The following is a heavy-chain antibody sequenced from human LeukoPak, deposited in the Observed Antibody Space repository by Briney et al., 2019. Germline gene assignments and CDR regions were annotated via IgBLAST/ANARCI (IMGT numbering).Heavy chain of an antibody. D-gene: IGHD3-16*01. Sequence: SETLSLTCTVSGVCISSYYWSWIRQPPGKGLEWIGYIYYSGSTNYNPSLKSRVTISVDTSKNQFSLELSSVTAADTAVYYCARWGSITTARFDYWGQGTLVTVSS. V-gene: IGHV4-59*01. CDR3: ARWGSITTARFDY. CDR2: IYYSGST. J-gene: IGHJ4*02. CDR1: GVCISSYY.